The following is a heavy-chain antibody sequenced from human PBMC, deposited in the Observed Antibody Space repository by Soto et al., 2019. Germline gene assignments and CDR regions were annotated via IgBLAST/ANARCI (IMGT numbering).Heavy chain of an antibody. Sequence: LETLSLTCAVYGGSFSGYYWSWIRQPPGKGLEWIGEINHSGSTNYNPSLKSRVTISVDTSKNQFSLKLSSVTAADTAVYYCARRSPPEGYDFWSGYRGLYYGMDVWGQGTTVPSP. CDR1: GGSFSGYY. J-gene: IGHJ6*02. D-gene: IGHD3-3*01. CDR3: ARRSPPEGYDFWSGYRGLYYGMDV. CDR2: INHSGST. V-gene: IGHV4-34*01.